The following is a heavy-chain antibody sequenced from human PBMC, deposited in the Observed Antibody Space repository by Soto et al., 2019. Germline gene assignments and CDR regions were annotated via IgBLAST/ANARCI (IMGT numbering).Heavy chain of an antibody. D-gene: IGHD5-12*01. J-gene: IGHJ6*02. CDR3: AASCVACRGFNYYGMDV. CDR2: IYYSGST. Sequence: PSETLSLTCTVSCVSISSGGYYWSWIRQHPGKGLEWIGYIYYSGSTYYNPSLKSRVTISVDTSKNQFSLKLSSVTAADTAVYYCAASCVACRGFNYYGMDVWGQGTTVT. V-gene: IGHV4-31*03. CDR1: CVSISSGGYY.